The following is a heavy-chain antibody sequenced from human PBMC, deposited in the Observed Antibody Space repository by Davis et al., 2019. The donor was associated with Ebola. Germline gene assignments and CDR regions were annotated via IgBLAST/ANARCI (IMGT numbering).Heavy chain of an antibody. J-gene: IGHJ4*02. CDR1: GYTFTSYY. D-gene: IGHD2-2*01. Sequence: AASVKVSCKASGYTFTSYYMHWVRQAPGQGLEWMGIINPSGGSTNYAQKFQGRVTMTRDTSTSTVYMELGSLRSEDTAVYYCARDRNIVVVPAGDFDYWGQGTLVTVSS. CDR3: ARDRNIVVVPAGDFDY. V-gene: IGHV1-46*01. CDR2: INPSGGST.